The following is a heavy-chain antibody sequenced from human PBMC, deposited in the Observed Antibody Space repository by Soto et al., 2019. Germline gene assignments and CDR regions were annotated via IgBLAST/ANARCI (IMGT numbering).Heavy chain of an antibody. J-gene: IGHJ4*02. CDR1: GGSISSYY. V-gene: IGHV4-59*01. CDR2: IHHSGIT. D-gene: IGHD1-1*01. CDR3: ARANWEIDY. Sequence: PSETLSLTCTVSGGSISSYYWSWIRQPPGKGLEWIGHIHHSGITSYYPSLKSRVTISVDTSKNQFSLRLSSVTAADTAVYYCARANWEIDYWGRGTLVTVSS.